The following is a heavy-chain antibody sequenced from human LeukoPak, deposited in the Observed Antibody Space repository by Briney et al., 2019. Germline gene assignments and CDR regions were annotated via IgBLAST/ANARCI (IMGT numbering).Heavy chain of an antibody. CDR3: ARHRIPAALASAFDY. J-gene: IGHJ4*02. D-gene: IGHD2-2*01. CDR1: GGSISSSSYY. V-gene: IGHV4-39*01. Sequence: PSETLSLTCTVSGGSISSSSYYWDWIRQPPGKGLEWIGAIYYSGSTNYNPSLKSRVTISVDTSKNQFSLKLGSVTAADTAVYYCARHRIPAALASAFDYWGQGTLVTVSS. CDR2: IYYSGST.